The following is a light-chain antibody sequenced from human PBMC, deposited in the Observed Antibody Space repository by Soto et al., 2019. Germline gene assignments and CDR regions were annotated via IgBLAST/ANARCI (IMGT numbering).Light chain of an antibody. CDR3: HQYTTWPLWP. CDR1: HDSSDN. Sequence: ALSANIGDRVTVPCRVCHDSSDNVDWYQQQPAKPPKLLIYAASTLQSGVPSRFSGSGSGTEFTLTISSLLSEDVAVYYCHQYTTWPLWPFGQGTKVDIK. J-gene: IGKJ1*01. CDR2: AAS. V-gene: IGKV1-27*01.